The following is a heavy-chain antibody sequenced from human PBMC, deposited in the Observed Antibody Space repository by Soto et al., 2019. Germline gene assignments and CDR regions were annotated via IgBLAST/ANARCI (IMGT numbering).Heavy chain of an antibody. D-gene: IGHD3-10*01. Sequence: QVQLVQSGAEVKKPGSSVKVSCRASGGTFRSYGISWVRQAPGQGLEWMGGIIPMFGAANYAERFHARVTITADESTSTAYMVLNSLRSEDTAVYYCATKTQMSGYYDMDVWGQGTTVTVSS. J-gene: IGHJ6*01. CDR1: GGTFRSYG. V-gene: IGHV1-69*01. CDR3: ATKTQMSGYYDMDV. CDR2: IIPMFGAA.